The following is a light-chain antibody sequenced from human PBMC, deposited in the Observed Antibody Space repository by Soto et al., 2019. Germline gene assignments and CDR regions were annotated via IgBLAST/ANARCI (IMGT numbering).Light chain of an antibody. CDR2: DVS. CDR3: CSYAGSYTFYV. V-gene: IGLV2-11*01. Sequence: QSALTQPRSVSGSPGQSVTISCTGTSSDVGGYNYVSWYQQHPGKAPKLMIYDVSKRPSGVPDRFSGSKSGNTASLTISGPQAEDEADYYCCSYAGSYTFYVFGTGTKLTV. J-gene: IGLJ1*01. CDR1: SSDVGGYNY.